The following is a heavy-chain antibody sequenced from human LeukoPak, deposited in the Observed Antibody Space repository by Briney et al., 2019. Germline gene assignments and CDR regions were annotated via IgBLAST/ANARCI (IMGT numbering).Heavy chain of an antibody. CDR3: AKKGGYCSTTTCYSPYDY. D-gene: IGHD2-2*02. CDR2: ISGSGYNI. J-gene: IGHJ4*02. V-gene: IGHV3-23*01. Sequence: GGSLRLSCAGSGFTFSTYALSWVRQAPGKGLEWVSSISGSGYNIYYADSVKGRFTISRDDSKNTLFLQMNSLRSEDTAVYFCAKKGGYCSTTTCYSPYDYWGQGTLVTVSS. CDR1: GFTFSTYA.